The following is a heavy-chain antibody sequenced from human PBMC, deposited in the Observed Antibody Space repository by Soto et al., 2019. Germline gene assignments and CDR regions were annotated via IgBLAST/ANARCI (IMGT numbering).Heavy chain of an antibody. CDR3: ARSTEVDFWSGYSGDFDY. CDR1: GYTFTSYG. J-gene: IGHJ4*02. CDR2: ISAYNGNT. Sequence: GASVKVSCKASGYTFTSYGISWVRQAPGQGLEWMGWISAYNGNTNYAQKLQGRVTMTTDTSASTAYMELRSLRSDDTAVYYCARSTEVDFWSGYSGDFDYWGQGTLVTVSS. D-gene: IGHD3-3*01. V-gene: IGHV1-18*01.